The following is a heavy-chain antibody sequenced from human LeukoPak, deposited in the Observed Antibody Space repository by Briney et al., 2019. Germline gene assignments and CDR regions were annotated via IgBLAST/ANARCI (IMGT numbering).Heavy chain of an antibody. J-gene: IGHJ4*02. V-gene: IGHV1-2*02. D-gene: IGHD2-15*01. Sequence: ASVNVSFKASGCTLNGHHRHAVHQAPGQGLEWMGWINPNSGGTNYAQKFQGRVTMTRDTSISTAYLELSRLRSDDTAVFFCARDSCGNDSCYVCQYYFDYWGQGTLVTVSS. CDR1: GCTLNGHH. CDR2: INPNSGGT. CDR3: ARDSCGNDSCYVCQYYFDY.